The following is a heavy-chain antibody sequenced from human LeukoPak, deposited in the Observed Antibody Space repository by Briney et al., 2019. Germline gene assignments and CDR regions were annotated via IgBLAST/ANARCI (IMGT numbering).Heavy chain of an antibody. Sequence: SETLSLTCSVSGGSISSSNYYWDWIRQPPGKGLEWIGSIYSSGSTYYNPSLKSRVTISVDTSKNQFSLKLNSVTASDTAVYFCARRVGFYGSGSLNYFDPWGQGILVSVS. J-gene: IGHJ5*01. CDR1: GGSISSSNYY. CDR3: ARRVGFYGSGSLNYFDP. V-gene: IGHV4-39*01. D-gene: IGHD3-10*01. CDR2: IYSSGST.